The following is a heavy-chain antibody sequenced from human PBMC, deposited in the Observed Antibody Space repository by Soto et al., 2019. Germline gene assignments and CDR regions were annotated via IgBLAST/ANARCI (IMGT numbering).Heavy chain of an antibody. CDR3: ARHAGGGCRGGKSFDP. CDR1: GGSITTSSYW. Sequence: QLQLQESGPGVVKSSETLSLTCTLSGGSITTSSYWWGWIRQPPGKGLEWIGSLYNTATTFSNPSLKKRVTISADATMNQFSLKLDSVSAADTAVYYCARHAGGGCRGGKSFDPWGHGTLVIVS. J-gene: IGHJ5*02. V-gene: IGHV4-39*01. D-gene: IGHD2-15*01. CDR2: LYNTATT.